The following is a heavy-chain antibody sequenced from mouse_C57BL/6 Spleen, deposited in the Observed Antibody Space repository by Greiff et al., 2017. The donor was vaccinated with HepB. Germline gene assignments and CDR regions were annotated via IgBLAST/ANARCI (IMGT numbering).Heavy chain of an antibody. J-gene: IGHJ4*01. V-gene: IGHV1-64*01. CDR3: ARGDYYGSRGYAMDY. CDR1: GYTFTSYW. Sequence: VQLQQSGAELVKPGASVKLSCKASGYTFTSYWMHWVKQRPGQGLEWIGMIHPNSGSTNYNEKFKSKATLTVDKSSSTAYMQLSSLTSEDSAVYYCARGDYYGSRGYAMDYWGQGTSVTVSS. CDR2: IHPNSGST. D-gene: IGHD1-1*01.